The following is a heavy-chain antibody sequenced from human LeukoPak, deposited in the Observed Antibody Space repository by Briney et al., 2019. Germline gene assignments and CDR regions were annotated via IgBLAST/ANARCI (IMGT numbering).Heavy chain of an antibody. J-gene: IGHJ5*02. Sequence: SETLSLTCTVSGGSISSYYWSWIRQPPGKGLEWIGNTYHSGTPYYNPSLKSRVTLSVDRSKNQFSLKMTSVTAADTAVYYCARDNIPVAGTGLSWFDPWGQGTLVTVSS. V-gene: IGHV4-59*12. CDR2: TYHSGTP. CDR1: GGSISSYY. D-gene: IGHD6-13*01. CDR3: ARDNIPVAGTGLSWFDP.